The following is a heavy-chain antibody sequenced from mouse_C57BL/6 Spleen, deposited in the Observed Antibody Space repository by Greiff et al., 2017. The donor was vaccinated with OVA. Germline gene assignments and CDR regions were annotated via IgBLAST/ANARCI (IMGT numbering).Heavy chain of an antibody. V-gene: IGHV5-17*01. CDR1: GFTFSDYG. CDR2: ISSGSSTI. Sequence: EVKLQESGGGLVKPGGSLKLSCAASGFTFSDYGMHWVRQAPEKGLEWVAYISSGSSTIYYADTVKGRFTISRDNAKNTLFLQMTSLRSEDTAMYYCARAPSIYDGDDGAMDYWGQGTSVTVSS. D-gene: IGHD2-3*01. CDR3: ARAPSIYDGDDGAMDY. J-gene: IGHJ4*01.